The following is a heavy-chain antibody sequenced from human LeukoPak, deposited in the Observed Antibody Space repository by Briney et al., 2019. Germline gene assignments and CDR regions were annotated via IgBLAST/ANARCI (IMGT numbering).Heavy chain of an antibody. CDR2: IYSGGST. CDR1: GFSVSGNY. J-gene: IGHJ4*02. D-gene: IGHD3-22*01. V-gene: IGHV3-66*01. Sequence: GGSLRLSCAASGFSVSGNYMSWVRQAPGKGLEWVSVIYSGGSTYYADSVKGRFTISRDNSKNTLYLQMNSLRAEDTAVYYCARGSYYDNSGLDFWGQGTLVTVSP. CDR3: ARGSYYDNSGLDF.